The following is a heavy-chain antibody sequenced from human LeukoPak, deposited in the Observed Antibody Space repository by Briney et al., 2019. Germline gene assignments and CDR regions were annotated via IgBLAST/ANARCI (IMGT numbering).Heavy chain of an antibody. CDR1: GITFSSYS. CDR3: AWCYDSSGYYQGAFDI. Sequence: PGGSLRLSCAASGITFSSYSMNWVRQAPGKGLEWVSDISSSSAYIHYADSVKGRFTISRDNAKNSLYLQMNSLRVEDTAVYYCAWCYDSSGYYQGAFDIWGQGTMVTVSS. CDR2: ISSSSAYI. D-gene: IGHD3-22*01. V-gene: IGHV3-21*04. J-gene: IGHJ3*02.